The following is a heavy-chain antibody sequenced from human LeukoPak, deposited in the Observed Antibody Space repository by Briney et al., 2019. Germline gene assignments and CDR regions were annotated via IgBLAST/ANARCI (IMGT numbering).Heavy chain of an antibody. CDR2: ISYDGSNK. D-gene: IGHD3-22*01. Sequence: PGGSLRLSCAASGFTFSSYGMHWVRQAPGKGLEWVAVISYDGSNKYYADSVKGRFTISKDTSKNILYVEMNSLRVEDTAVYFCATGGGYYYSHWGQGTLVTVSS. CDR3: ATGGGYYYSH. CDR1: GFTFSSYG. J-gene: IGHJ4*02. V-gene: IGHV3-30*03.